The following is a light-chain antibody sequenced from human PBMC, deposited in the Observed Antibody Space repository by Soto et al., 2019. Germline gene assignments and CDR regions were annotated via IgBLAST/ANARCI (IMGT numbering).Light chain of an antibody. V-gene: IGKV3-15*01. CDR3: QQYNNWPPWT. J-gene: IGKJ1*01. CDR2: GAS. Sequence: EIVMTQSPATLSVSPGERATLSCRASQSVSSNLAWHQQKPGQAPRLLIYGASTRATGIPARFSGSGSGTEFTLTISSLQSEDFAVYYCQQYNNWPPWTIGQGIKVEIK. CDR1: QSVSSN.